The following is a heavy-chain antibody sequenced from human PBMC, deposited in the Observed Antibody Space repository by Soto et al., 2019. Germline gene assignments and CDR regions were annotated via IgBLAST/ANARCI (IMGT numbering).Heavy chain of an antibody. CDR1: GFTFSSYS. CDR2: ISSSSSYI. J-gene: IGHJ4*02. V-gene: IGHV3-21*01. Sequence: GGSLRLFCAASGFTFSSYSMNWVRQAPGKGLEWVSSISSSSSYIYSADSVKGRFTISRDNAKNSLYLQMNSLRAEDTAVYYCAREDYSNFDYWGQGTLVTVSS. D-gene: IGHD4-4*01. CDR3: AREDYSNFDY.